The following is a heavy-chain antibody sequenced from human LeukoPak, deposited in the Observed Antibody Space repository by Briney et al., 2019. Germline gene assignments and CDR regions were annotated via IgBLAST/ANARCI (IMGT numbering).Heavy chain of an antibody. J-gene: IGHJ6*02. CDR2: IIPIFGIA. CDR1: GGTFSSYA. CDR3: ARTDIVVVPAATGDYYYGMDV. V-gene: IGHV1-69*04. Sequence: WASVKVSCKASGGTFSSYAIGWVRQAPGQGLEWMGRIIPIFGIANYAQKFQGRVTITADKSTSTAYMELSSLRSEDTAVYYCARTDIVVVPAATGDYYYGMDVWGQGTTVTVSS. D-gene: IGHD2-2*01.